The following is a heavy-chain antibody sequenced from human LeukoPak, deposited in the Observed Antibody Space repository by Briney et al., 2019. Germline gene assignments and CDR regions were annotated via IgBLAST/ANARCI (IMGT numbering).Heavy chain of an antibody. J-gene: IGHJ4*02. Sequence: ASVKVSCKASGYTFTSYYMHWVRQAPGQGLEWMGIINPSGGSTSYAQKFQGRVTITRDTSASTAYMELSSLRSEDTAVYYCARADSYGFNDYWGQGTLVTVSS. CDR1: GYTFTSYY. CDR2: INPSGGST. CDR3: ARADSYGFNDY. V-gene: IGHV1-46*01. D-gene: IGHD5-18*01.